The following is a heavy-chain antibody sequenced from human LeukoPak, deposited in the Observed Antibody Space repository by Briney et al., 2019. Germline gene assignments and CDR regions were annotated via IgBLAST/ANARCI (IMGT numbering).Heavy chain of an antibody. V-gene: IGHV3-23*01. J-gene: IGHJ4*02. D-gene: IGHD4-23*01. CDR1: GFTFSNYA. CDR3: ARVKGTTVVTAGFDY. Sequence: GGSLRLSCAASGFTFSNYAMTWVRQAPGKGLEWVSGISGSGDSTYYADSVKGRFTISRDNAKNSLYLQMNSLRAEDTAVYYCARVKGTTVVTAGFDYWGQGTLATVSS. CDR2: ISGSGDST.